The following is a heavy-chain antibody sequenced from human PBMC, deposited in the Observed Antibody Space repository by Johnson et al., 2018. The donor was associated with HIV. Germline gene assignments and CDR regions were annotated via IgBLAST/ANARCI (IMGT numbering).Heavy chain of an antibody. CDR3: ARISQHHNSDAFDI. CDR1: GFTFSSYW. CDR2: INSDGSST. Sequence: VQLVESGGGLVQPGGSLRLSCAASGFTFSSYWMHWVRQAPGKGLVWVSRINSDGSSTSYADSVKGRFTISRDNAKNSLYLQMNSLRAEDTAVYYCARISQHHNSDAFDIWGQGTMVTVSS. V-gene: IGHV3-74*01. D-gene: IGHD1-1*01. J-gene: IGHJ3*02.